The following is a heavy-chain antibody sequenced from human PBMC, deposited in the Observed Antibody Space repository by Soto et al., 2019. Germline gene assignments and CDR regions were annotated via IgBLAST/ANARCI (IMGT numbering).Heavy chain of an antibody. Sequence: GAPVKVSCKASGYTFTSYDINWVRQAPGQGLEWMGRINIDNGNTYYAQKLQGRVTVTTDTSTSTAYMELRSLRSDDTAVYYCARYVGYGWFDPWGQGTLVTVSS. J-gene: IGHJ5*02. V-gene: IGHV1-18*01. CDR3: ARYVGYGWFDP. D-gene: IGHD4-17*01. CDR1: GYTFTSYD. CDR2: INIDNGNT.